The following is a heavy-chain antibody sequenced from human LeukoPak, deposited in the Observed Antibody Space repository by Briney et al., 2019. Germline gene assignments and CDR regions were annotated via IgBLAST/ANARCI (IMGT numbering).Heavy chain of an antibody. V-gene: IGHV3-20*04. CDR2: INWNGGST. D-gene: IGHD3/OR15-3a*01. CDR1: GFTFDDYG. CDR3: AKVFPGLVDYFDY. Sequence: GGSLRLSCAASGFTFDDYGMSWVRQAPGKGLEWVSGINWNGGSTGYADSMKGRFTISRDNAKNSLYLQMNSLRAEDTAVYYCAKVFPGLVDYFDYWGQETLVTVSS. J-gene: IGHJ4*02.